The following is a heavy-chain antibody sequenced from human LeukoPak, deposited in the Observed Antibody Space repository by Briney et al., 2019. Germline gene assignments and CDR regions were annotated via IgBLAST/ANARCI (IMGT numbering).Heavy chain of an antibody. CDR3: ARDRGWEPYYYYMDV. CDR1: GGTFSSYA. Sequence: ASVKVSCKASGGTFSSYAISWVRQAPGQGLEWMGGIIPIFGTANHAQKFQGRVTITTDESTSTAYMELSSLRSEDTAVYYCARDRGWEPYYYYMDVWGKGTTVTVSS. D-gene: IGHD1-26*01. CDR2: IIPIFGTA. V-gene: IGHV1-69*05. J-gene: IGHJ6*03.